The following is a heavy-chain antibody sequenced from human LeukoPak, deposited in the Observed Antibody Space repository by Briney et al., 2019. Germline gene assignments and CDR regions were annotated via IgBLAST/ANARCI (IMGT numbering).Heavy chain of an antibody. CDR1: GFTFSTYA. J-gene: IGHJ4*02. CDR3: ARAYGDYVSRFDY. V-gene: IGHV3-30*01. Sequence: GGSLRLSCAAPGFTFSTYAMHWLRQAPVKGLHWVAAMSYVGRNKYYADSVKGRFTISRDNTKNTLYLQMDSLRADDTAVYYCARAYGDYVSRFDYWGQGILVTVSS. CDR2: MSYVGRNK. D-gene: IGHD4-17*01.